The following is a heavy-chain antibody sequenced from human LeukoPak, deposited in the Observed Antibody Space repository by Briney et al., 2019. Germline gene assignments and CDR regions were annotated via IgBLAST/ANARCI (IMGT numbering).Heavy chain of an antibody. CDR1: GFTFRTYA. CDR2: VSGTGGRT. CDR3: VKASSSSPQYNWFDA. D-gene: IGHD6-6*01. V-gene: IGHV3-23*01. Sequence: PGGSLRLSCAASGFTFRTYAMSWVRQAPGQGLEWVSVVSGTGGRTYYADSVKGRFTISRDNSKNTLYLQMNSLRAEDTALYYCVKASSSSPQYNWFDAWGLGTLVTVSS. J-gene: IGHJ5*02.